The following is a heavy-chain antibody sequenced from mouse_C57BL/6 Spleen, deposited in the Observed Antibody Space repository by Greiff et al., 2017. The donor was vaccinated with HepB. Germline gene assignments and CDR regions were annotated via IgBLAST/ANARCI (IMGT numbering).Heavy chain of an antibody. CDR3: ARYYDGYYPL. CDR2: IRNKANGYTT. D-gene: IGHD2-3*01. V-gene: IGHV7-3*01. J-gene: IGHJ1*03. Sequence: EVKLVESGGGLVQPGGSLSLSCAASGFTFTDYYMSWVRQPPGKALEWLGFIRNKANGYTTEYSASVKGRFTISRDNSQSILYLQMNALRAEDSATYYCARYYDGYYPLWGTGTTVTVSS. CDR1: GFTFTDYY.